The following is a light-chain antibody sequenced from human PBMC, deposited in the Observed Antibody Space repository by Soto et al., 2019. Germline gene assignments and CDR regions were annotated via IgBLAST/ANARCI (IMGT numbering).Light chain of an antibody. Sequence: QSVLTQPASVSGSPGQSITISCTGTSSDVGNNNYVSWYQHNPGRAPKVMICDVTNRPSGVSNRFSGSKSGNTASLTISGLQAEDEADYYCSSFTGSSYVFGTGTKV. CDR1: SSDVGNNNY. CDR3: SSFTGSSYV. V-gene: IGLV2-14*03. CDR2: DVT. J-gene: IGLJ1*01.